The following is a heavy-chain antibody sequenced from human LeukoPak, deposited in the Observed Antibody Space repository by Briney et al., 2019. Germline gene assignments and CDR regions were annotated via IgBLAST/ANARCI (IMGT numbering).Heavy chain of an antibody. D-gene: IGHD3-22*01. Sequence: GGSLRLSCAASGFTFSSYSMHWVRQAPGKGLEWVSTVTKTGGATYYVDSVKGRFTISRDNSKNTLFLQMESLRAEDTAVYYCAKGSSAYYYDYWGQGTLVTVSS. CDR1: GFTFSSYS. V-gene: IGHV3-23*01. CDR2: VTKTGGAT. J-gene: IGHJ4*02. CDR3: AKGSSAYYYDY.